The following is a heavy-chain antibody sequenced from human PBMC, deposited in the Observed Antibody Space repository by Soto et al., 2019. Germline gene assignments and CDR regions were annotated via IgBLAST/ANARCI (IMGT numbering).Heavy chain of an antibody. V-gene: IGHV1-69*13. CDR3: ARGLRWGSGWAYFDY. CDR1: GGTFSSHA. D-gene: IGHD6-19*01. Sequence: SVNVSCKASGGTFSSHAITWVRQAPGQGLEWMGGIIPIFGTANYAQKFQGRLTIAADEFTSTAYMELRSLRSEDTAVYYCARGLRWGSGWAYFDYWGQGTLVTVSS. CDR2: IIPIFGTA. J-gene: IGHJ4*02.